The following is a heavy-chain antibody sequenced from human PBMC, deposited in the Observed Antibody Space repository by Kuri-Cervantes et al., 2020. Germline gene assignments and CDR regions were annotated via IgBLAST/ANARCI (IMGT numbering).Heavy chain of an antibody. D-gene: IGHD4-17*01. Sequence: GGSLRLSCAASGFTFSSYAMHWVRQAPGKGLEWVAVISYDGSNKYYADSVKGRFTISRDNSKNTLYLQMNSLRAEDTAVYYCARDNGFGGDSDYWGQGTLVTVSS. V-gene: IGHV3-30-3*01. CDR1: GFTFSSYA. CDR2: ISYDGSNK. J-gene: IGHJ4*02. CDR3: ARDNGFGGDSDY.